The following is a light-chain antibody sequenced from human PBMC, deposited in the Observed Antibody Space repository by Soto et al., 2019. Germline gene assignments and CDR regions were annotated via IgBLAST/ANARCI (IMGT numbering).Light chain of an antibody. CDR2: GDS. Sequence: SYELTQPPSVSVAPGQTARITCEGNNIGSKSVHWYQQKPGQAPVLVVYGDSDRPSGTPERFSGSISWNTATLTISRVEAGDEADYYCQVWDSSTDQLYVFGTGTKLTVL. V-gene: IGLV3-21*02. CDR1: NIGSKS. CDR3: QVWDSSTDQLYV. J-gene: IGLJ1*01.